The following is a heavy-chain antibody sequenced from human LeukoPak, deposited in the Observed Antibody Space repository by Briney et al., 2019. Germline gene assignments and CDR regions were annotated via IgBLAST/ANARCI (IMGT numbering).Heavy chain of an antibody. Sequence: PGGSLRLSCAASGFTFSSYSMNWVRQALGKGLEWVSYISSSSSTIYYADSVKGRFTISRDNAKNSLYLQMNSLRAEDTAVYYCASLTDSSGWYGSRYYFDYWGQGTLVTVSS. CDR1: GFTFSSYS. CDR2: ISSSSSTI. CDR3: ASLTDSSGWYGSRYYFDY. D-gene: IGHD6-13*01. J-gene: IGHJ4*02. V-gene: IGHV3-48*01.